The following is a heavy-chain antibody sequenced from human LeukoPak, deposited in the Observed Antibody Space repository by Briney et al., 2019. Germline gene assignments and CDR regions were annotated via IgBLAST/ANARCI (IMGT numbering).Heavy chain of an antibody. J-gene: IGHJ5*02. V-gene: IGHV3-21*01. CDR2: ISSTSGYR. CDR3: ARDMRNNWFDP. Sequence: GGSLRLSCAASGFTFSSYTMSWVRQAPGKGLEWVSSISSTSGYRYYADSIKGRFTISRDNAKNSLYLQMNSLRAEDTAVYYCARDMRNNWFDPWGQGTLVTASS. D-gene: IGHD2-2*01. CDR1: GFTFSSYT.